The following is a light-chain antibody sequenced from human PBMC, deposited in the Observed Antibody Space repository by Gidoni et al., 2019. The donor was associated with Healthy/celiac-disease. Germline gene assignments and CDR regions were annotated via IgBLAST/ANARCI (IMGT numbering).Light chain of an antibody. V-gene: IGKV3-20*01. CDR1: QRVSSSY. CDR2: GAS. J-gene: IGKJ2*03. Sequence: DIVLTQSPGTLSLSPGERATLSCRASQRVSSSYLAWYQQNPGQAPSLLLYGASSRATCIPDRFSGSGSVTDFTLTISRLEPEDVAVYCCQQYGSSPYSFGQXTKLEIK. CDR3: QQYGSSPYS.